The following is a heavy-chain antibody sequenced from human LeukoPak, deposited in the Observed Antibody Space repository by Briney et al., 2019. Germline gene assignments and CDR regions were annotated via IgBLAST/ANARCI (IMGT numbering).Heavy chain of an antibody. V-gene: IGHV3-7*01. Sequence: GGSLRLSCVASGFNFNRQTMSWVRQAPGKGLEWVAKMKEDGSEEIYVDSVKGRFAISRDNGKSSVYLQMHSLSVEDTGLYYCVRGGMRFCENWGQGTPVTVSS. CDR3: VRGGMRFCEN. J-gene: IGHJ4*02. CDR2: MKEDGSEE. D-gene: IGHD3-10*01. CDR1: GFNFNRQT.